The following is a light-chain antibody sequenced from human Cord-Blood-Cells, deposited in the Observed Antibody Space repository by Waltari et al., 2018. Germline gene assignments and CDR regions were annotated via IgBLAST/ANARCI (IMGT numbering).Light chain of an antibody. CDR1: QDISNY. V-gene: IGKV1-33*01. CDR2: DPS. J-gene: IGKJ5*01. Sequence: DIQMTQSPSSLSASVGDRVTITCQASQDISNYLNWYQQKPGKAPKLLIYDPSNLETGVPSRFSGSGSGTDFTFTISSLQPEDIATYYCQQYDNLITFGQGTRLEIK. CDR3: QQYDNLIT.